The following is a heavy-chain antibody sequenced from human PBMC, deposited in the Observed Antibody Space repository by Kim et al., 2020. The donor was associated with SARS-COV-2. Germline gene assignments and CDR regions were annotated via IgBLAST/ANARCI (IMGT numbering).Heavy chain of an antibody. CDR3: ACNAPYNWFDP. D-gene: IGHD2-2*01. CDR2: T. J-gene: IGHJ5*02. Sequence: THYNPSLKSRVTISVDTSTSQFSLRLSSVTAADTAVYYCACNAPYNWFDPWGQGTLVTVSS. V-gene: IGHV4-39*07.